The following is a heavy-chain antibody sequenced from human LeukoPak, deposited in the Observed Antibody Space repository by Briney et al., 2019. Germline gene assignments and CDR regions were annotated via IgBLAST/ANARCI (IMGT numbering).Heavy chain of an antibody. CDR1: GFTFSSYS. CDR3: ARDSPLGYCSGGSCYSYFDY. J-gene: IGHJ4*02. V-gene: IGHV3-21*01. Sequence: GRSLRLSCAASGFTFSSYSMNWVRQAPGKGLEWVSSISSSSSYIYYADSVKGRFTISRDNAKNSLYLQMNSLRAEDTAVYYCARDSPLGYCSGGSCYSYFDYWGQGTLVTVSS. D-gene: IGHD2-15*01. CDR2: ISSSSSYI.